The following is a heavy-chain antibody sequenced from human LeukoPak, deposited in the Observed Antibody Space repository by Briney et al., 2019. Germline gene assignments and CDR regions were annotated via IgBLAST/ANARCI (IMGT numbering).Heavy chain of an antibody. J-gene: IGHJ1*01. CDR2: MNPNSGNT. CDR1: GYTFTSYD. Sequence: ASVKVSCKASGYTFTSYDINWVRQATGQGLEWMGWMNPNSGNTGYAQKFQGRVTITRNTSISTAYMELSSLRSEDTAVYYCARGSSSSTWEYFQHWGQGTLVTASS. V-gene: IGHV1-8*03. CDR3: ARGSSSSTWEYFQH. D-gene: IGHD6-6*01.